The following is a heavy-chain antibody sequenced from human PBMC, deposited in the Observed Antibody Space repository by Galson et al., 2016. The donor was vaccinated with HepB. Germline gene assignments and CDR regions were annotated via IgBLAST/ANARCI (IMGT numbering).Heavy chain of an antibody. CDR1: GLTLSSYA. Sequence: SLRLSCAASGLTLSSYAVTWVRQAPGKGLERVSTISGSGNSVLYGDSVKGRFTISRDNSKNIVYLQMNSMRAEDTALYYCAKDPNGDYIGAYDSWGQGTQVTVSS. CDR3: AKDPNGDYIGAYDS. CDR2: ISGSGNSV. J-gene: IGHJ4*02. D-gene: IGHD4-17*01. V-gene: IGHV3-23*01.